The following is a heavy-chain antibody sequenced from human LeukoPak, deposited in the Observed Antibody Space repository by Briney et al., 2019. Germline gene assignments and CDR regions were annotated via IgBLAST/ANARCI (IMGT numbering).Heavy chain of an antibody. D-gene: IGHD2-15*01. CDR1: GFPLSSYA. CDR2: TSSSDPET. V-gene: IGHV3-23*01. CDR3: ARAPVTSCRGAFCYPFDY. J-gene: IGHJ4*02. Sequence: PGGSLRLSCAASGFPLSSYAMSWVRQGPGKGLEWVAATSSSDPETYHADSVRGRFTISRDNSKNTLYLQMNRLRVEDAAVYYCARAPVTSCRGAFCYPFDYWGQGTLVTVSS.